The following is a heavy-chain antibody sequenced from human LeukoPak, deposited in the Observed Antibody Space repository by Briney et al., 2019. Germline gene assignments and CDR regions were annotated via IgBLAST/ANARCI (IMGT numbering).Heavy chain of an antibody. Sequence: ASVKVSCKASGYTFTSYGISWVRQAPGQGLEWMGWISAYNGNTNYAQKLQGRVTMTTDTSTSTAYMELRSLRSDDTAVYYCASSTGGHCSSTSCYRSDYWGQGTLVTVSS. D-gene: IGHD2-2*02. CDR2: ISAYNGNT. V-gene: IGHV1-18*01. CDR1: GYTFTSYG. CDR3: ASSTGGHCSSTSCYRSDY. J-gene: IGHJ4*02.